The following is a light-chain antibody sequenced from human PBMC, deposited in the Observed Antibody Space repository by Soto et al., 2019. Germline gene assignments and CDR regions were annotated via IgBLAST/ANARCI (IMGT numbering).Light chain of an antibody. Sequence: QLVLTQSPSASASLGASVKLTCTLSSGHSSYAIAWHQQQPEKGPRYLMKLNSDGSHSKGDGIPDRFSGSSSGAERYLTISHLQSEDEADYYCQTWGTGIHVFGGGTKVTVL. CDR1: SGHSSYA. CDR2: LNSDGSH. CDR3: QTWGTGIHV. V-gene: IGLV4-69*01. J-gene: IGLJ2*01.